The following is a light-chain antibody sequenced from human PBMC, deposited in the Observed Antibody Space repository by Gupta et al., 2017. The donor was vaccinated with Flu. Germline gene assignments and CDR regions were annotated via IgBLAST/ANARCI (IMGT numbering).Light chain of an antibody. CDR1: SSDVGGYNY. J-gene: IGLJ3*02. CDR2: EVS. V-gene: IGLV2-14*01. Sequence: QXXLXQPASVSGXPGQSITISCTGTSSDVGGYNYVSWYQQHPGKAPKLMIYEVSNRPSGVSNRFSGSKSDNTASLTISGLQAEDEADYYCSSYTSSHTLVFGGGTKLTVL. CDR3: SSYTSSHTLV.